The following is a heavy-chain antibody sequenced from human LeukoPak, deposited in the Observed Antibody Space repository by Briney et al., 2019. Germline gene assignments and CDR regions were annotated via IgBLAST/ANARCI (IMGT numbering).Heavy chain of an antibody. Sequence: PGGSLRLSCAASGFTFSSYSMNWVRQAPGKGLEWVSYISSSSSTTYYADSVKGRFTISRDNAKNSLYLQMNSLRAEDTAVYYCTRRWSYYDSSGLYYMDVWGKGTTVTVSS. V-gene: IGHV3-48*04. CDR1: GFTFSSYS. CDR3: TRRWSYYDSSGLYYMDV. J-gene: IGHJ6*03. CDR2: ISSSSSTT. D-gene: IGHD3-22*01.